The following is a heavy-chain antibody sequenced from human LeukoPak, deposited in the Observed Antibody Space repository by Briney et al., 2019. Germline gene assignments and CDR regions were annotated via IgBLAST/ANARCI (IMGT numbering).Heavy chain of an antibody. Sequence: HPGGSLRLSCTTSGFTFSSYALSWVRQAPGKGLEWVSGIRVSGSTYYPDSVTGRSTISRDNSENTLYLQMSGLRAEDTAIYYCAKGTGDTAYYFDFWGQGVLVTVSS. CDR1: GFTFSSYA. J-gene: IGHJ4*02. CDR3: AKGTGDTAYYFDF. D-gene: IGHD7-27*01. CDR2: IRVSGST. V-gene: IGHV3-23*01.